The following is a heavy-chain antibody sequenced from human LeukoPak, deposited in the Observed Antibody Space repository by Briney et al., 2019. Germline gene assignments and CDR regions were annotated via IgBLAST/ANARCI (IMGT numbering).Heavy chain of an antibody. D-gene: IGHD1-26*01. CDR1: GFTFSNYV. Sequence: GGSLRLSCAASGFTFSNYVMHWVRQAPGKGLEWVAVISNDGRNKYYADSVKGRFTISRDNSKNTLYLQMNSLRAEDTAVYYCAREYSGPYYYYYMDVWGKGTTVTVSS. V-gene: IGHV3-30*04. CDR3: AREYSGPYYYYYMDV. J-gene: IGHJ6*03. CDR2: ISNDGRNK.